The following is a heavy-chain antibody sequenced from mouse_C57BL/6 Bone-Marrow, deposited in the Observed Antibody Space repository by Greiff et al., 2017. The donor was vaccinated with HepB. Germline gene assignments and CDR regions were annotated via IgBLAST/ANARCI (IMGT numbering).Heavy chain of an antibody. J-gene: IGHJ3*01. CDR1: GFTFSSYA. CDR3: ARGYYGYDEGCAY. D-gene: IGHD2-2*01. Sequence: EVKVVESGGGLVKPGGSLKLSCAASGFTFSSYAMSWVRQTPEKRLEWVATISDGGSYTYYPDNVKGRFTISRDNAKNNLYLQMSHLKSEDTAMYYCARGYYGYDEGCAYWGQGTLVTVSA. CDR2: ISDGGSYT. V-gene: IGHV5-4*03.